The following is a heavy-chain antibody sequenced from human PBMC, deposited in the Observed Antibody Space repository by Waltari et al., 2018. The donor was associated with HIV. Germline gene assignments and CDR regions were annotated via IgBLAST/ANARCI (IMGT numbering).Heavy chain of an antibody. CDR3: ARDSSGYYYVGYGMDV. J-gene: IGHJ6*02. V-gene: IGHV3-30*01. CDR2: ISYDGSNK. Sequence: QVQLVESGGGVVQPGRSLRLSCAASGFTFNTYAMYLVRQAPGKGRECVAVISYDGSNKYYADSVKGRFTISRDNSKNTLYLQMNSLRAEDTAVYYCARDSSGYYYVGYGMDVWGQGTTVTVSS. D-gene: IGHD3-22*01. CDR1: GFTFNTYA.